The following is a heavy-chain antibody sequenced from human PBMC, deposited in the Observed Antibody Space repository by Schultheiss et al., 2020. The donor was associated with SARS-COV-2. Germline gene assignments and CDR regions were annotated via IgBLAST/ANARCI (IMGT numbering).Heavy chain of an antibody. J-gene: IGHJ5*02. CDR2: ISSSGSTI. CDR1: GFTFSSYG. V-gene: IGHV3-48*04. D-gene: IGHD3-3*01. CDR3: ARNRDYDFWSGYINWFDP. Sequence: GGSLRLSCAASGFTFSSYGMHWVRQAPGKGLEWVSYISSSGSTIYYADSVKGRFTISRDNAKNSLYLQMNSLRAEDTAVYYCARNRDYDFWSGYINWFDPWGQGTLVTVSS.